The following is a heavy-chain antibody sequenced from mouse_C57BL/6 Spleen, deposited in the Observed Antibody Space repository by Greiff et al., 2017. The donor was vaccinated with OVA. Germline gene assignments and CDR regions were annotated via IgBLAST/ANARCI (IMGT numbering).Heavy chain of an antibody. J-gene: IGHJ1*03. V-gene: IGHV5-17*01. CDR1: GFTFSDYG. CDR2: ISSGSSTI. Sequence: EVKLVESGGGLVKPGGSLKLSCAASGFTFSDYGMHWVRQAPEKGLEWVAYISSGSSTIYYADTVKGRFTISRDNAKNTLFLQMTSLRSEDTAMYYCASYCYGSSYVGFDVWGTGTTVTVSS. CDR3: ASYCYGSSYVGFDV. D-gene: IGHD1-1*01.